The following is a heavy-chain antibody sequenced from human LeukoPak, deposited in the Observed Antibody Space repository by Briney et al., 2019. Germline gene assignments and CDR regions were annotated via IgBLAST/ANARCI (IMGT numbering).Heavy chain of an antibody. CDR3: ARIPSIAARPRSRDYYYYYMDV. V-gene: IGHV4-39*01. Sequence: PSETLSLTCTVSGGSISIPTYYWAWVRQPPGKGLEWIGTIYYSGRTYYNPSLQSRITISVDTSKSQFSLKVSSVTAADTAVYYCARIPSIAARPRSRDYYYYYMDVWGKGTTVTVSS. CDR1: GGSISIPTYY. J-gene: IGHJ6*03. CDR2: IYYSGRT. D-gene: IGHD6-6*01.